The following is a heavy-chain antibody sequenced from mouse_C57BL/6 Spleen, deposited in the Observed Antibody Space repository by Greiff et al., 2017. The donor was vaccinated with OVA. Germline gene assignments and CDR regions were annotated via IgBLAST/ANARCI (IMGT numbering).Heavy chain of an antibody. D-gene: IGHD3-1*01. V-gene: IGHV1-64*01. CDR3: ARGLRDAMDY. J-gene: IGHJ4*01. CDR2: IHPNSGST. CDR1: GYTFTSYW. Sequence: QVQLQQPGAELVKPGASVKLSCKASGYTFTSYWMHWVKQRPGQGLEWIGMIHPNSGSTNYNEKFKIKATLTVDKSSSTAYMQLSSLTSEDSAVYYCARGLRDAMDYWGQGTSVTVSS.